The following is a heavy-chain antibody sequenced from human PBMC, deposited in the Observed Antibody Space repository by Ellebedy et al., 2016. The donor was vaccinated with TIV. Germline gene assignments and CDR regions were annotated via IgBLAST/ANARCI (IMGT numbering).Heavy chain of an antibody. CDR1: GFTFSSYA. J-gene: IGHJ4*02. CDR3: ARVRGNIDY. D-gene: IGHD4-23*01. Sequence: GESLKISXAASGFTFSSYAMHWVRQAPGKGLEWVAVISYDGSNKYYADSVKGRFTISRDNSKNTLYLQMNSLRAEDTAVYYCARVRGNIDYWGQGTLVTVSS. V-gene: IGHV3-30-3*01. CDR2: ISYDGSNK.